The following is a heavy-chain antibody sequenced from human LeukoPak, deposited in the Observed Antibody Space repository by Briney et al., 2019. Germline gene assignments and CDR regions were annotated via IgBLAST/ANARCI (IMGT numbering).Heavy chain of an antibody. CDR3: AKDSRDYGVRYYFDY. CDR2: ISGSGGST. V-gene: IGHV3-23*01. CDR1: GFTFSSYA. D-gene: IGHD4-17*01. J-gene: IGHJ4*02. Sequence: GSLRLSCAASGFTFSSYAMSWVRQAPGKGLEWVSAISGSGGSTYYAGSVKGRFTISRDNSKNTLYLQMNSLRAEDTAVYYCAKDSRDYGVRYYFDYWGQGTLVTVSS.